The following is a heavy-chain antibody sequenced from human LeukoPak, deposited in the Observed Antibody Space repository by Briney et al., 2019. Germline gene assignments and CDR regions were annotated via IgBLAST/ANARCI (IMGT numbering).Heavy chain of an antibody. CDR3: ATEDVVVPTAAQRPIDF. J-gene: IGHJ4*02. D-gene: IGHD2-2*01. V-gene: IGHV4-39*02. Sequence: SETLSLTCTVSGGSIRNSSFFWGWVRQSPGKGLEWLASIYYSGSTYYNPSPTSRVTITLDTSKNQSSLTLNSVPAPDPAVYYCATEDVVVPTAAQRPIDFWGQGKLVTVSS. CDR1: GGSIRNSSFF. CDR2: IYYSGST.